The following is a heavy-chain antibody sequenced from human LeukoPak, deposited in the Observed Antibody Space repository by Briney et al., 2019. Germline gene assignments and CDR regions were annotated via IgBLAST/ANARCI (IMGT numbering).Heavy chain of an antibody. D-gene: IGHD3-10*01. CDR2: IYYSGST. CDR3: ARASVTINYDY. Sequence: PSETLSLTCTVSGGSISSYYWSWIRQPPGKGLEWTGYIYYSGSTNYNPSLKSRVTISVDTSKNQFSLKLSSVTAADTAVYYCARASVTINYDYWGQGTLVTVSS. V-gene: IGHV4-59*01. CDR1: GGSISSYY. J-gene: IGHJ4*02.